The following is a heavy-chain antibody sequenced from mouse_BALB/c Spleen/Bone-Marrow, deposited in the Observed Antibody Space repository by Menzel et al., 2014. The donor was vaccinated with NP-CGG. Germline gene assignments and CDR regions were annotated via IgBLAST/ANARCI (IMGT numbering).Heavy chain of an antibody. CDR2: INSNGGST. J-gene: IGHJ2*01. CDR3: ARDYYGSSDY. Sequence: EVQVVESGGGLVQPGGSLKLSCAASGFTFSSYGMSWVRQTPDKRLELVATINSNGGSTYYPDSVKGRFTIPRDNAKNTLYLQMSSLKSEDTAMYYCARDYYGSSDYWGQGTTLTVSS. V-gene: IGHV5-6-3*01. CDR1: GFTFSSYG. D-gene: IGHD1-1*01.